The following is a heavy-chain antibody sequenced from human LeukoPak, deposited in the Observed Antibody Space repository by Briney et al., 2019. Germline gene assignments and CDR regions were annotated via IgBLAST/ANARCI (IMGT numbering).Heavy chain of an antibody. V-gene: IGHV4-34*01. CDR1: GGSFSGYY. Sequence: SETLSLTCAVYGGSFSGYYWSWIRQPPGKGLEWIGSIYYSGSTYYNPSLKSRVTISVDTSKNQFSLKLSSVTAADTAVYYCARDLTTTVTTGYWGRGTLVTVSS. D-gene: IGHD4-17*01. CDR2: IYYSGST. CDR3: ARDLTTTVTTGY. J-gene: IGHJ4*02.